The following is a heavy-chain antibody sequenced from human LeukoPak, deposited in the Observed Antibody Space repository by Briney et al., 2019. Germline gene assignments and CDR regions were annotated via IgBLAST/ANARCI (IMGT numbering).Heavy chain of an antibody. CDR2: IFYGSP. CDR1: GASISSHY. D-gene: IGHD3-3*01. V-gene: IGHV4-59*11. J-gene: IGHJ6*04. Sequence: SETLSLTCTVSGASISSHYWSWIRQPPGKGLEWIGYIFYGSPHYNPSLKSRVTILADTSKSRLSLRLTSVTAADTAVYYCARVGSTVGITGMDVWGKGTTVTVSS. CDR3: ARVGSTVGITGMDV.